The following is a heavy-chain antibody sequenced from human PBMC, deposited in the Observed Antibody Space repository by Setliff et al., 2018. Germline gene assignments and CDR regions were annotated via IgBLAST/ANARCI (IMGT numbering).Heavy chain of an antibody. CDR1: GVSIDQNY. J-gene: IGHJ4*02. D-gene: IGHD3-3*01. CDR3: ARMSGFFYIDV. V-gene: IGHV4-4*07. Sequence: SETLSLTCTVSGVSIDQNYWSWVRQPAGKGLEWIGRIYVSGKTNYNPSLKSRVTMSVDASKSQVSLKLTSVTAADTAVYYCARMSGFFYIDVWGQGIQVTVSS. CDR2: IYVSGKT.